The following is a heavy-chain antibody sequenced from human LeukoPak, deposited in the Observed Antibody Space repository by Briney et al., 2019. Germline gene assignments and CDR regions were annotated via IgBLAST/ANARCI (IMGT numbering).Heavy chain of an antibody. Sequence: ASVRVSCKASGYTFTGYYMHWVRQAPGQGLEWMGWINPNSGGTNYAQKFQGRVTMTRDTSISTAYMELSRLRSDDTAVYYCASVYSSGWYYFDYWGQGTLVTVSS. D-gene: IGHD6-19*01. CDR3: ASVYSSGWYYFDY. J-gene: IGHJ4*02. CDR2: INPNSGGT. V-gene: IGHV1-2*02. CDR1: GYTFTGYY.